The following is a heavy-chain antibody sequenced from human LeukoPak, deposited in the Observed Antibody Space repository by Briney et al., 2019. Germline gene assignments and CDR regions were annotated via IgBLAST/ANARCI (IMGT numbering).Heavy chain of an antibody. Sequence: GGSLRLSCAASGVTFSSYTMNWVRQAPGKGLEWVSIISSGSSYIHYAASVKGRFTISRDNDKSSLYLQMNSLRAEDTAVYYCARAELLSLDYWGQGTLVTVSS. J-gene: IGHJ4*02. CDR1: GVTFSSYT. D-gene: IGHD2-21*02. CDR2: ISSGSSYI. V-gene: IGHV3-21*01. CDR3: ARAELLSLDY.